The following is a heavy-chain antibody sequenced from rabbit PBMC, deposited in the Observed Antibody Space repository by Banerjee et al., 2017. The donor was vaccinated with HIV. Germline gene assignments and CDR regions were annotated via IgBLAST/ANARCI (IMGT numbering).Heavy chain of an antibody. CDR2: IYTGSGSE. V-gene: IGHV1S45*01. CDR3: ARDLGGSSDL. D-gene: IGHD8-1*01. Sequence: QEQLEESGGDLVKPGASLTLACTASGIDFSSNAMCWVRQAPGKGLEWIGCIYTGSGSEYYASWAKGRFTISKTSSTTVTLQMTSLTAADTATYFCARDLGGSSDLWGPGTLVTVS. J-gene: IGHJ4*01. CDR1: GIDFSSNA.